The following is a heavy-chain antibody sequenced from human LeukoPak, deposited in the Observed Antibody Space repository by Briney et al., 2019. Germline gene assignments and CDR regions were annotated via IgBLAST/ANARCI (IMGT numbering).Heavy chain of an antibody. V-gene: IGHV5-51*01. D-gene: IGHD6-6*01. CDR1: GYSFTTYW. J-gene: IGHJ4*02. CDR3: AREGRSSSPMDY. Sequence: GESLKISCECSGYSFTTYWIGWVRQMPGKGLEWMGVICPRDSNVRYSPSFQGQVTISADKSLSTAYLQWGSLRASDTAMYYCAREGRSSSPMDYWGQGTLVTVSS. CDR2: ICPRDSNV.